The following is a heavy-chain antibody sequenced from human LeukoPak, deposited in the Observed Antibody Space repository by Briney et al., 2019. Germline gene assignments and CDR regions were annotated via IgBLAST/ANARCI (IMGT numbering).Heavy chain of an antibody. V-gene: IGHV3-7*01. CDR2: IKQDGSEK. CDR3: AKSFYYGSGSPRVYFDY. J-gene: IGHJ4*02. D-gene: IGHD3-10*01. Sequence: GGSLRLSCAASGFTFSSYCMSWVRQAPGKGLEWVANIKQDGSEKYYVDSVKGRFTISRDNSKNTLYLQMNSLRAEDTAVYYCAKSFYYGSGSPRVYFDYWGQGTLVTVSS. CDR1: GFTFSSYC.